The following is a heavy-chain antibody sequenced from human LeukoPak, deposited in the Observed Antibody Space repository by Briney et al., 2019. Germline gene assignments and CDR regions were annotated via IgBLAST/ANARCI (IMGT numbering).Heavy chain of an antibody. Sequence: EASVKVSCKASGGTFSSYAISWVRQAPGQGLEWMGGIIPIFGTANYAQKFQGRVTITTDESTSTAYMELSSLRSDDTAVYYCARVEAVATNGMDVWGQGAPVTVSS. D-gene: IGHD6-19*01. V-gene: IGHV1-69*05. J-gene: IGHJ6*02. CDR1: GGTFSSYA. CDR3: ARVEAVATNGMDV. CDR2: IIPIFGTA.